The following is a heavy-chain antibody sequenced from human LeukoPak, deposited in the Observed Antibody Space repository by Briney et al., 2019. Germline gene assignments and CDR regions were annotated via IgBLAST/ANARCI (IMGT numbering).Heavy chain of an antibody. D-gene: IGHD5-18*01. J-gene: IGHJ4*02. V-gene: IGHV3-7*01. CDR3: ARDGRGYGETDY. CDR2: IQRDGSHK. CDR1: GFAFSNFW. Sequence: TGGSLRLSCAASGFAFSNFWMNWVRQAPGKGLEWVANIQRDGSHKNYVDSVEGRFTISRDNADNSLFLQMNSLRAEDTAVYYCARDGRGYGETDYWGQGTLVTVSS.